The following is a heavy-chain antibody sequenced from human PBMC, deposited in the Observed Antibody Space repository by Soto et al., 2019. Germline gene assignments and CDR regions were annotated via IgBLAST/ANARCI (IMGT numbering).Heavy chain of an antibody. CDR3: AGTPGYCSGGSCYHGMDV. D-gene: IGHD2-15*01. CDR2: IYHSGNT. Sequence: QLQLQGSGSGLVKPSQTLSLTCAVSGGSISSGGYSWSWIRQPPGKGLEWIGYIYHSGNTYYNPSLKSRVTISLDRSKNQSCLKLRSVTAADTAVYYCAGTPGYCSGGSCYHGMDVWGQGTTVTVSS. V-gene: IGHV4-30-2*01. J-gene: IGHJ6*02. CDR1: GGSISSGGYS.